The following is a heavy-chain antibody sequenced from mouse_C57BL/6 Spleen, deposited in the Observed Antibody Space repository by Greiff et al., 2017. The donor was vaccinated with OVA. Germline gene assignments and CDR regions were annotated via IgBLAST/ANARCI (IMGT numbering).Heavy chain of an antibody. V-gene: IGHV1-64*01. CDR3: ATQSRYDYDEEGRYYFDY. J-gene: IGHJ2*01. Sequence: QVQLQQSGAELVKPGASVKLSCKASGYTFTSYWMHWVKQRPGQGLEWIGMIHPNSGSTNYNEKFKSKATLTVDKSSSTAYMQLSSLTSEDSAVYYCATQSRYDYDEEGRYYFDYWGQGTTLTVSS. CDR1: GYTFTSYW. D-gene: IGHD2-4*01. CDR2: IHPNSGST.